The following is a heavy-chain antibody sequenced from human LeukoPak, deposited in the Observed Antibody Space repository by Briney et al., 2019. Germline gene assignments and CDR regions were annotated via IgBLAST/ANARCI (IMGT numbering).Heavy chain of an antibody. D-gene: IGHD3-3*01. CDR2: LYSGRTT. Sequence: AETLSLTCTVSGDSFTSSSHHWGWIRQSPGKGLEWVGSLYSGRTTYYNPTLNSRVTISLVTSKNQFSLQLNSVTAADTAIYYCVRHDGRGGNTMGALDSWGQGSLVTVSS. J-gene: IGHJ4*02. CDR3: VRHDGRGGNTMGALDS. V-gene: IGHV4-39*01. CDR1: GDSFTSSSHH.